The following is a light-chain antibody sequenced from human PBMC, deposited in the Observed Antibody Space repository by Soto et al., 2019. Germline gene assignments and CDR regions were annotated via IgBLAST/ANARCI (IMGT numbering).Light chain of an antibody. CDR1: QSVSSD. CDR2: GAS. CDR3: PQYSNFPPLT. Sequence: EIVMTQSPATLSVSPGERATLSCRASQSVSSDLAGYQQQPGQAPRLLIYGASTRATGIPARFSGSGCGTAFTLTISLLQYEDFAVYCCPQYSNFPPLTSGGGTKVDIK. V-gene: IGKV3-15*01. J-gene: IGKJ4*01.